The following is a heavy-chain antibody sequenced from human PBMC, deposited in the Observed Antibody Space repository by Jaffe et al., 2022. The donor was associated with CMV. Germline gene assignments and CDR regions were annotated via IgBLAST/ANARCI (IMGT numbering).Heavy chain of an antibody. V-gene: IGHV3-74*03. CDR1: GFSFRSYW. J-gene: IGHJ4*02. Sequence: EVQLVESGGGSVQPGGSLRLSCAASGFSFRSYWMQWVRQVPGKGLVWVSLINSDGSITKYADSVEGRFTISRDDAKNALYLQMNSLRVDDTAVYFCARVRSSGWFDWGLDYWGQGTLVTVSS. CDR3: ARVRSSGWFDWGLDY. D-gene: IGHD6-19*01. CDR2: INSDGSIT.